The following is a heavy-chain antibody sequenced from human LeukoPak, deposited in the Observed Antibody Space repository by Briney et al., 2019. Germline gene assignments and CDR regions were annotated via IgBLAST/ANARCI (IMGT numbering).Heavy chain of an antibody. V-gene: IGHV5-51*01. D-gene: IGHD3-10*01. J-gene: IGHJ4*02. CDR2: IYPGDSDT. CDR1: GYSFTSYW. Sequence: GESLKISCKGSGYSFTSYWIGWGRQVPGKGLEWMGIIYPGDSDTRYSPSCQGQVTISADKSISTAYLQWSSLKASDTAMYYCARHGVGSYRALYYFDYWGQGTLVTVSS. CDR3: ARHGVGSYRALYYFDY.